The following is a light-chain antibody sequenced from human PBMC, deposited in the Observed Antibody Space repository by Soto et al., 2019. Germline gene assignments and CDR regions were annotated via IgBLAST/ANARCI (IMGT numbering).Light chain of an antibody. CDR1: SSNIGGNS. CDR3: GSWDSSLSAYV. J-gene: IGLJ1*01. Sequence: QSVMTQPPSVSAAPGQKVTISCSGSSSNIGGNSVSWYQQLPGTVPKLLIYDDNKRPSGIPDRFSGSKSGTSATLGITGFQTGDEADYYCGSWDSSLSAYVFGPGTKLTVL. CDR2: DDN. V-gene: IGLV1-51*01.